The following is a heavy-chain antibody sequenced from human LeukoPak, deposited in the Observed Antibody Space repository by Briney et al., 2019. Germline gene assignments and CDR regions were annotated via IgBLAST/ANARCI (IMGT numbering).Heavy chain of an antibody. Sequence: SETLSLTCAVYGGSFSGYYWSWIRQPPGKGLEWIGEINHSGGTNYNPSLKSRVTISVDTSKNQFSLKLSSVTAADTAVYYCARGRRVDYWGQGTLVTVSS. CDR3: ARGRRVDY. V-gene: IGHV4-34*01. CDR2: INHSGGT. CDR1: GGSFSGYY. J-gene: IGHJ4*02.